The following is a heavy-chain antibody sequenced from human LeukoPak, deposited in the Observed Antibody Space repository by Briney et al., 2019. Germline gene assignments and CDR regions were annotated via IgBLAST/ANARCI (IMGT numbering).Heavy chain of an antibody. Sequence: GGSLRLSCAVSGLTFSSFWMSWVRQAPGKGPEWVATIKQDGSDTYYMDSVKGRFTISRDNAENSLHLQMSSVRADDTAVHYCARGHLGLNYWGQGTLVTVSS. CDR2: IKQDGSDT. J-gene: IGHJ4*02. CDR1: GLTFSSFW. CDR3: ARGHLGLNY. V-gene: IGHV3-7*01. D-gene: IGHD3-16*01.